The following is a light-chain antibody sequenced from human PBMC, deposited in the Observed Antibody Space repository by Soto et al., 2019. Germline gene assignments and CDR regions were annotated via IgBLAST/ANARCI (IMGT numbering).Light chain of an antibody. CDR3: QQYDNSPLT. V-gene: IGKV3-20*01. Sequence: EIVLTQSPGTPSLSPGERATLSCRASQSVSSSFLAWYQQKPGQAPRLLIYGASNKATGIPDRFSGSGSGTDFTLTISRLEPEDFAVYYCQQYDNSPLTFGGGTKVVIK. CDR2: GAS. CDR1: QSVSSSF. J-gene: IGKJ4*01.